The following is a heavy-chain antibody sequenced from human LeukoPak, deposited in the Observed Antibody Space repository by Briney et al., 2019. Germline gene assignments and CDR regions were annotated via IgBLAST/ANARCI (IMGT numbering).Heavy chain of an antibody. D-gene: IGHD2-2*01. CDR3: ARDLGIVVVPAANKFDY. CDR1: GFTFSSYA. Sequence: GGSLRLSCAASGFTFSSYAMSWVRQAPGKGLEWVSAISGSGGSTYYADSVKGRFTISRDNSKNTLYLQMNSLRAEDTAVYYCARDLGIVVVPAANKFDYWGQGTLVTVSS. CDR2: ISGSGGST. J-gene: IGHJ4*02. V-gene: IGHV3-23*01.